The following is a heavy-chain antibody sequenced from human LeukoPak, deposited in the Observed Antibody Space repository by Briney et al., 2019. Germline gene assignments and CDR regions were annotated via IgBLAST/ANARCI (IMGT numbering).Heavy chain of an antibody. CDR3: TTDGDRELRYFDWPYFDY. J-gene: IGHJ4*02. V-gene: IGHV3-48*01. D-gene: IGHD3-9*01. CDR2: ISSSSSTI. Sequence: GGSLRLSCAASGFTFSSYSMNWVRQAPGKGLEWVSYISSSSSTIYYADSVKGRFTISRDNAKNSLYLQMNSLRAEDTAVYYCTTDGDRELRYFDWPYFDYWGQGTLVTVSS. CDR1: GFTFSSYS.